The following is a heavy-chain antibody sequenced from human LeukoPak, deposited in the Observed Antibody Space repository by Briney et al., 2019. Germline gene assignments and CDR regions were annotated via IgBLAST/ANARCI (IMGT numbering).Heavy chain of an antibody. J-gene: IGHJ5*02. CDR3: ARGYIVVVPAARFDP. CDR1: GGSFSGYY. D-gene: IGHD2-2*01. Sequence: SETLSLTCAVYGGSFSGYYWSWIRQPRGKGLEWIGEINHSGSTNYNPSLKSRVTISVDTSKNQFSLKLSSVTAADTAVYYCARGYIVVVPAARFDPWGQGTLVTVSS. CDR2: INHSGST. V-gene: IGHV4-34*01.